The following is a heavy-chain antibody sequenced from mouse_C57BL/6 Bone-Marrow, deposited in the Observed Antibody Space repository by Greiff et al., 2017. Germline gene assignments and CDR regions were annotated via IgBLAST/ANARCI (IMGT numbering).Heavy chain of an antibody. D-gene: IGHD2-5*01. J-gene: IGHJ3*01. CDR1: GFTFSSYG. V-gene: IGHV5-6*01. Sequence: EVKLVESGGDLVKPGGSLKLSCAASGFTFSSYGMSWVRQTPDKRLEWVATISSGGSHTYYPDSVKGRFIISRDNTKNTLYLQMSSLKSEDTAMYYGAKSYYSNYVLFAYGGQGTLVTVSA. CDR3: AKSYYSNYVLFAY. CDR2: ISSGGSHT.